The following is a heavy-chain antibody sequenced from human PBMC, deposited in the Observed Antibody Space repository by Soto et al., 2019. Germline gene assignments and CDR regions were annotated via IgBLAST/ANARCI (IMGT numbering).Heavy chain of an antibody. D-gene: IGHD1-26*01. J-gene: IGHJ4*02. CDR3: ARDPGDYYFDY. CDR1: GFTFRSYG. V-gene: IGHV3-33*01. CDR2: IWYDGSNK. Sequence: GGSLRLSCAASGFTFRSYGMHWVRQAPGKGLEWVAIIWYDGSNKYYGDSVKGRFTISRDNSKNTLYLEMNSLRVEDTAIYYCARDPGDYYFDYWGQGTLVTVSS.